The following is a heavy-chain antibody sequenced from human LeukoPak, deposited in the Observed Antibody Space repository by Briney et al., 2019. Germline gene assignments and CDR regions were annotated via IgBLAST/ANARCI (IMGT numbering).Heavy chain of an antibody. J-gene: IGHJ4*02. Sequence: ASVKVSCKASGYTFTSYGISWVRQAPGQGLEWMGIINPSGGSTSYAQKFQGRVTITADKSTSTAYMELSSLRSEDTAVYYCARDRRGALSFPFGEPLLFDYWGQGTLVTVSS. CDR1: GYTFTSYG. V-gene: IGHV1-46*01. CDR2: INPSGGST. D-gene: IGHD1-26*01. CDR3: ARDRRGALSFPFGEPLLFDY.